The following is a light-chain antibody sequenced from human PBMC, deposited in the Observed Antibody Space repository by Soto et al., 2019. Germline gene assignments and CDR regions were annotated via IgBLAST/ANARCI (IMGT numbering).Light chain of an antibody. CDR1: QSISTY. CDR2: AAS. V-gene: IGKV1-39*01. J-gene: IGKJ5*01. CDR3: QQSYSTPPST. Sequence: DFQMTESPSSLSASVGDRVTITCRASQSISTYLNLYQQKPGKGPKLLIYAASSLQSGVPSRFSGSGSGTDVTLTISSLQPEDFATYYCQQSYSTPPSTFGQGTRLEIK.